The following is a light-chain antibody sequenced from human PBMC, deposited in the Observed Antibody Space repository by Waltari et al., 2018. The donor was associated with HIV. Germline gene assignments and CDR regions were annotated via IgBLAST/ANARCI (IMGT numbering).Light chain of an antibody. V-gene: IGLV2-14*01. CDR2: EDS. CDR3: SSYTTSSTWV. CDR1: SSDVGDYYS. J-gene: IGLJ3*02. Sequence: QSALTQPASVSGSPGQSITISCTGTSSDVGDYYSVSWYQLHPGKAPKLMIYEDSNRPSGVSNRFSGSKSGNTASLTISGLQAEDEADYYCSSYTTSSTWVFGGGTTLTVL.